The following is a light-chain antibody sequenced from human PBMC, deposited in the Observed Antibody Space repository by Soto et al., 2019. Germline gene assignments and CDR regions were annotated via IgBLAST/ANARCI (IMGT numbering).Light chain of an antibody. Sequence: DIQMTQSPSTLSASVGDRVTITCRATQSISSWLAWFQQKPGKAPRLLIYTAYSLESGVPSRFSGSGSGTEFTLTISSLQPDDFATYYCQQYNSYPYTFGQGTKREIK. J-gene: IGKJ2*01. V-gene: IGKV1-5*03. CDR3: QQYNSYPYT. CDR1: QSISSW. CDR2: TAY.